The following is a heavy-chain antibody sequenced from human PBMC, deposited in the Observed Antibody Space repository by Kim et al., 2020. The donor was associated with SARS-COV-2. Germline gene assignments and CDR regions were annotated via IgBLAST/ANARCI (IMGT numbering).Heavy chain of an antibody. Sequence: GGSLRLSCAASGFTFSTYGMHWVRQAPGKGLEWVAVIWYDGSNKYYADSVKGRFTISRDNSKNTLYLQMNSLRAEDTAVYYCARDFPFGANGVDHEDVWGQGTTVTVSS. V-gene: IGHV3-33*01. CDR1: GFTFSTYG. J-gene: IGHJ6*02. CDR3: ARDFPFGANGVDHEDV. CDR2: IWYDGSNK. D-gene: IGHD3-3*01.